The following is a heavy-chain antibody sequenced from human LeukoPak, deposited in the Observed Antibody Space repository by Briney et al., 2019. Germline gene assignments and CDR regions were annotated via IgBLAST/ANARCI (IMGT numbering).Heavy chain of an antibody. CDR3: ACGDTYYYYMDV. J-gene: IGHJ6*03. CDR2: IYNSGST. CDR1: GGSMSSYY. Sequence: SETLSLTCTVSGGSMSSYYWSWIRQPAGKGLEWIGRIYNSGSTNYNPSLESRVTMSLDTSKNQFSLKLNSVTAADTAVYYCACGDTYYYYMDVWGKGTTVTISS. D-gene: IGHD4-17*01. V-gene: IGHV4-4*07.